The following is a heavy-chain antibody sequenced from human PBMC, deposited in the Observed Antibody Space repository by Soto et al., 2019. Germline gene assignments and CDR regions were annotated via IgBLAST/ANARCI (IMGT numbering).Heavy chain of an antibody. CDR2: ISWNSGSI. D-gene: IGHD6-19*01. J-gene: IGHJ4*02. Sequence: PGGSLRLSCAASGFTFDDYAMHWVRQAPGKGLEWVSGISWNSGSIGYADSVKGRFTISRDNAKNSLYLQMSSLRAEDTALYYCAKAGAVAGRNYFDYWGQGTLVTVSS. CDR1: GFTFDDYA. V-gene: IGHV3-9*01. CDR3: AKAGAVAGRNYFDY.